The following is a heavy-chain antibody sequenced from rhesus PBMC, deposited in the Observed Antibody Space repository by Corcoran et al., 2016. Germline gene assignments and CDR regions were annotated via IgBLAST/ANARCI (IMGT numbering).Heavy chain of an antibody. V-gene: IGHV4-93*01. CDR3: ARDHCTSTTCYAFYFDY. CDR1: GGSISSSNW. J-gene: IGHJ4*01. D-gene: IGHD2-2*01. CDR2: IYVSGGST. Sequence: QVQLQESGPAVVKPSETLSLTCAVAGGSISSSNWWSWIRQSPGKGLKWIGGIYVSGGSTEYNPSLNSRVTISKDTSKNQFSLKLSSVTAADTAVYYCARDHCTSTTCYAFYFDYWGQGVLVTVSS.